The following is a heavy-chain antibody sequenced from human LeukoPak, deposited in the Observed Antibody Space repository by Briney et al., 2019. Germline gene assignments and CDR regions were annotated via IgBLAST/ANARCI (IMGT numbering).Heavy chain of an antibody. CDR1: GFTFSSYY. Sequence: GTSLRLSCTTSGFTFSSYYMHWVRQAPGKGLEWVAVVHDDGDTKYYVDSVKGRFTISRDNSKNTLYLQMNSLRAEDTAVYYCAKILERELQYYYYGMDVWGQGTSVTVSS. D-gene: IGHD5-24*01. CDR2: VHDDGDTK. J-gene: IGHJ6*02. V-gene: IGHV3-33*06. CDR3: AKILERELQYYYYGMDV.